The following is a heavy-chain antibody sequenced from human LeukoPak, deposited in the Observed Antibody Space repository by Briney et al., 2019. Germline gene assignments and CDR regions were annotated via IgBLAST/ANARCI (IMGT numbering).Heavy chain of an antibody. D-gene: IGHD4-17*01. Sequence: HGGSLRLSCAASGFTVSSNYMSWVRQAPGKGLEWVSVIYSGGSTYYAYSVKGKFTISRDNSKNTLYLQMNSLRAEDTAVYYCARAPMTTVDAFDIWGQGTMVTVSS. J-gene: IGHJ3*02. CDR3: ARAPMTTVDAFDI. V-gene: IGHV3-66*01. CDR1: GFTVSSNY. CDR2: IYSGGST.